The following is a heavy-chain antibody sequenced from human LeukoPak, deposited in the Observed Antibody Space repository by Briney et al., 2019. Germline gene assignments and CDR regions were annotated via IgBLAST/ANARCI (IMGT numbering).Heavy chain of an antibody. CDR1: GYTFTGYY. J-gene: IGHJ3*02. D-gene: IGHD3-22*01. CDR3: ARSTPTYYYDSSGYRIPAFDI. V-gene: IGHV1-2*02. CDR2: INPNSGGT. Sequence: ASVKVSCKASGYTFTGYYMHWVRQAPGQGLEWMGWINPNSGGTNYAQKFQGRVTMTRDTSISTAYMELSRLRSDDTAVYYCARSTPTYYYDSSGYRIPAFDIWGQGTMVTVSS.